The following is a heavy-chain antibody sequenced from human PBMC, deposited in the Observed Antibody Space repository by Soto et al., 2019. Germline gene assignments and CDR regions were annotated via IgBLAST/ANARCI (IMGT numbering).Heavy chain of an antibody. Sequence: PGESLKISCKGSGYTFTSYWNGWVRQMPGKGLEWMGIIYPGDSDTRYSPSFQGQVTMSADNSISTAYLQWSSLKASDTAMYYCARTYYYDNSGYYFYWGQGTLVTVSS. CDR3: ARTYYYDNSGYYFY. CDR1: GYTFTSYW. J-gene: IGHJ4*02. D-gene: IGHD3-22*01. CDR2: IYPGDSDT. V-gene: IGHV5-51*01.